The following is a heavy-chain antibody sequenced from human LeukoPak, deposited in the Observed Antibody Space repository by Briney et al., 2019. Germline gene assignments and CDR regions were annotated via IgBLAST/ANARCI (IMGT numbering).Heavy chain of an antibody. CDR2: IIPIFGTA. J-gene: IGHJ6*02. CDR3: ARGQLRYFDWLFTYYYYGMDV. Sequence: RASVKVSCKASGGTFSSYAISWVRQAPGQGLEWMGGIIPIFGTANYAQKFQGRVTITADESTSTAYMELSSLRSEDTAVYYCARGQLRYFDWLFTYYYYGMDVWGQGTTVTVSS. CDR1: GGTFSSYA. D-gene: IGHD3-9*01. V-gene: IGHV1-69*13.